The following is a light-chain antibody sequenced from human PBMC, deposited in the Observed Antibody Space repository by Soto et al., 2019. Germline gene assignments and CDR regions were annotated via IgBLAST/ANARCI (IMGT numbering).Light chain of an antibody. V-gene: IGLV2-11*01. CDR1: SSDVGAYNY. CDR3: CSYAGTYNVV. Sequence: QSVLTQPRSVSGSAGQSVTISCTGTSSDVGAYNYVSWYQQHPGKAPKLMIYDVNKRPSGVPDRFSGSKSGNTASLTISGLQAKAEANYYCCSYAGTYNVVFGGGTKVPVL. CDR2: DVN. J-gene: IGLJ2*01.